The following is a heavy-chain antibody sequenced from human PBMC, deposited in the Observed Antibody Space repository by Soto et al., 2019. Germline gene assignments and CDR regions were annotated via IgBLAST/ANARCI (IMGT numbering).Heavy chain of an antibody. CDR1: GGSISSGDYY. Sequence: QVQLQESGPGLVKPSQTLSLTCTVSGGSISSGDYYCSWIRQPPGKGLEWIGYIYYSGSTYYNPSLKSRVTISVDTTKNQYSLKMSSVTAADAAVYYCARSTVVVVAAPFDYWGQGTLVTVSS. CDR3: ARSTVVVVAAPFDY. V-gene: IGHV4-30-4*01. CDR2: IYYSGST. D-gene: IGHD2-15*01. J-gene: IGHJ4*02.